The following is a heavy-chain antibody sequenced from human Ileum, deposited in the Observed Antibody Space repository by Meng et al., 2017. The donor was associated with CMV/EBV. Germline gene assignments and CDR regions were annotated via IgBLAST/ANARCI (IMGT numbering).Heavy chain of an antibody. D-gene: IGHD3-9*01. CDR1: GFTFSSYA. Sequence: GGSLRLSCTTSGFTFSSYAIHWVRQAPGKGLEWVAVMSYDGSNKYYADSVKGRFTISRDNSKNTLYLQMNILGAEDTAVYYCARGIIYDIRPTMGYYAMDVWGQGTTVTVSS. V-gene: IGHV3-30-3*01. CDR2: MSYDGSNK. J-gene: IGHJ6*02. CDR3: ARGIIYDIRPTMGYYAMDV.